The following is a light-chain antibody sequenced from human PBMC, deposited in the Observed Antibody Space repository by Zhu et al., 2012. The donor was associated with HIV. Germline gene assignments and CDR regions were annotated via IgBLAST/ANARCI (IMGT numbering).Light chain of an antibody. Sequence: DIQLTQSPSFLSASVGDRVTITLRASQGISNHLAWYHQKPGKAPKLLIYGASILQSGVPSRFSGSGSGTEFTLTISSLQHQDFATYFCQHLTLYPTFGGGSKVEIK. J-gene: IGKJ4*01. V-gene: IGKV1-9*01. CDR2: GAS. CDR3: QHLTLYPT. CDR1: QGISNH.